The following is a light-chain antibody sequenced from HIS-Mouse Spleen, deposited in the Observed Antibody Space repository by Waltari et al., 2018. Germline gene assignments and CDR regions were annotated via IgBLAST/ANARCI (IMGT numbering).Light chain of an antibody. CDR2: DDR. V-gene: IGLV3-21*02. J-gene: IGLJ3*02. CDR3: QVWDSSSDHRV. Sequence: SYVLTQPPSVSVAPGQTARITCGGNNIGSKSVHWYQQKPGQAPVLVVYDDRDRRSGFPDRCSGSNSWNTATLTISRVEAGDEADYYCQVWDSSSDHRVFGGGTKLTVL. CDR1: NIGSKS.